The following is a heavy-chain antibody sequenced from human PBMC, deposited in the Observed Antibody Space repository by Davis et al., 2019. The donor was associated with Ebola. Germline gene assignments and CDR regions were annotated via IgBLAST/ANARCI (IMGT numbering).Heavy chain of an antibody. CDR1: GYSFTSYW. CDR3: ARVYRLMAVRIDY. D-gene: IGHD1-26*01. CDR2: IDPSDSYT. Sequence: KVSCKASGYSFTSYWISWVRQMPGKGLEWMGRIDPSDSYTNYSPSFQGHVTISADKSISTAYLQWSSLKASDTAMYYCARVYRLMAVRIDYWGQGTLVTVSS. J-gene: IGHJ4*02. V-gene: IGHV5-10-1*01.